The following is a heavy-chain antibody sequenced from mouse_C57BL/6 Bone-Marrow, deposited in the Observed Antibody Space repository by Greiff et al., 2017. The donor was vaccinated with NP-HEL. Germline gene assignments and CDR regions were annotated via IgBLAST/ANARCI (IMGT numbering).Heavy chain of an antibody. CDR1: GYTFTSYW. D-gene: IGHD1-1*01. CDR3: AMIFITTVVSPSYFDY. Sequence: QVQLQQPGTELVKPGASVKLSCKASGYTFTSYWMHWVKQRPGQGLEWIGNINPSNGGTNYNEKFKSKATLTVDKSSSTAYMQLSSLTSEDSAVYYGAMIFITTVVSPSYFDYWGQGTTLTVSS. V-gene: IGHV1-53*01. CDR2: INPSNGGT. J-gene: IGHJ2*01.